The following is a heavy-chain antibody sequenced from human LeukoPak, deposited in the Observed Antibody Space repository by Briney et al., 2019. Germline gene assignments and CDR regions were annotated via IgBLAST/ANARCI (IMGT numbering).Heavy chain of an antibody. CDR3: AREYGHYFDY. CDR1: GYSISSGYY. Sequence: SETLSLTCSFSGYSISSGYYWGWIRQPPGQGLEWIGSIYHSGSTYYNPSLKSRVTISVDTSKNQFSLKLSSVTAADTAVYYCAREYGHYFDYWGQGTLVTVSS. J-gene: IGHJ4*02. CDR2: IYHSGST. D-gene: IGHD4-17*01. V-gene: IGHV4-38-2*02.